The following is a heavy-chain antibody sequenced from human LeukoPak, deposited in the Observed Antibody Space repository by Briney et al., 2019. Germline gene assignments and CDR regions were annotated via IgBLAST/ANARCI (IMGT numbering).Heavy chain of an antibody. J-gene: IGHJ3*02. CDR2: INPSGGST. D-gene: IGHD3-22*01. Sequence: GASVKVSCKASGYTFTSYYMHWVRQAPGQGLEWMGIINPSGGSTSYAQRFQGRVTITADKSTSTAYMELSSLRSEDTAVYYCARVPHDSSGYYYDDAFDIWGQGTMVTVSS. CDR3: ARVPHDSSGYYYDDAFDI. V-gene: IGHV1-46*01. CDR1: GYTFTSYY.